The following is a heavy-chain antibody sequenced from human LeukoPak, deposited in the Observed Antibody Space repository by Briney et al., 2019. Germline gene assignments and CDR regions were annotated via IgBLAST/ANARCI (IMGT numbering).Heavy chain of an antibody. J-gene: IGHJ5*02. Sequence: GGPLRLSCAASGFTFSSYSMNWVRQAPGKGLEWVSSISSSSYIYYADSVKGRFTISRDNAKNSLYLQMNSLRAEDTAVYYCARGGTMVRGVGLDPWGQGTLVTVSS. CDR3: ARGGTMVRGVGLDP. CDR2: ISSSSYI. CDR1: GFTFSSYS. D-gene: IGHD3-10*01. V-gene: IGHV3-21*01.